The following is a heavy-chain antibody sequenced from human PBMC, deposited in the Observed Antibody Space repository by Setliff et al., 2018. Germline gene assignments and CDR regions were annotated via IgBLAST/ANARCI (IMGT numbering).Heavy chain of an antibody. Sequence: ASLKVSCKASGYTFTSYAMHWLRQAPGQRLEWMGWINAGNGNTKYSQKFQGRVTITRDTSASTAYMELSSLRSEDTAVYYCARDGFEIVVVPAAIYYYYYMDVWGKGTTVTVSS. CDR2: INAGNGNT. D-gene: IGHD2-2*01. V-gene: IGHV1-3*01. CDR1: GYTFTSYA. CDR3: ARDGFEIVVVPAAIYYYYYMDV. J-gene: IGHJ6*03.